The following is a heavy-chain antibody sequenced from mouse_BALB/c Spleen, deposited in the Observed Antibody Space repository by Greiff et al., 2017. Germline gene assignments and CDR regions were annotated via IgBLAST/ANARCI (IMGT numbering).Heavy chain of an antibody. V-gene: IGHV5-17*02. D-gene: IGHD2-4*01. Sequence: EVQVVESGGGLVQPGGSRKLSCAASGFTFSSFGMHWVRQAPEKGLEWVAYISSGSSTIYYADTVKGRFTISRDNPKNTLFLQMTSLRSEDTAMYYCARSYDYGGWFAYWGQGTLVTVSA. CDR3: ARSYDYGGWFAY. J-gene: IGHJ3*01. CDR1: GFTFSSFG. CDR2: ISSGSSTI.